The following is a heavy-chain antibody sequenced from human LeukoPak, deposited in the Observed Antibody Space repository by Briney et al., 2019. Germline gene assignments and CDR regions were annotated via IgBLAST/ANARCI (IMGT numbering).Heavy chain of an antibody. CDR3: GRRPAVDGPIDN. Sequence: PSETLSLTCVVSGVSLHRSFWTWVRQPPGKGLEWIGRIYSSGTTDYSPSLKSRLTISIDTSKNQFSLRLVSMTAADTAVYFCGRRPAVDGPIDNWGQGIPVAVSS. CDR1: GVSLHRSF. D-gene: IGHD3/OR15-3a*01. J-gene: IGHJ4*02. V-gene: IGHV4-59*01. CDR2: IYSSGTT.